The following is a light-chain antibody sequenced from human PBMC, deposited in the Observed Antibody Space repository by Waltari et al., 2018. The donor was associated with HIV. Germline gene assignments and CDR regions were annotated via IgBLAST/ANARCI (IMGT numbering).Light chain of an antibody. V-gene: IGLV1-40*01. CDR3: QSYDSSLSGLWV. Sequence: TQPPSASGSPGHCGTISCLGIGPNIRAGYDAPRYRQVPGPAPKPVLYRDTSRPSGSPARCSGAKSGNTASLDITGLQADEEADYYCQSYDSSLSGLWVFGGGTKLTVL. J-gene: IGLJ3*02. CDR2: RDT. CDR1: GPNIRAGYD.